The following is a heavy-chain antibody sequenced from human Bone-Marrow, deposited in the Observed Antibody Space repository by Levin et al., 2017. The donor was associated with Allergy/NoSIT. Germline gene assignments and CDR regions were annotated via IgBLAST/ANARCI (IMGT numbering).Heavy chain of an antibody. Sequence: GESLKISCAASGFTFNKYGMHWVRQAPGQGLEWVAMIYYDGSRVYYADSVKGRFTVSRDSLKNTVYLQMNSLRVEDTAVYYCARDPWNSDWFSYFYYMDVWGKGTTVTVSS. D-gene: IGHD3-9*01. J-gene: IGHJ6*03. CDR3: ARDPWNSDWFSYFYYMDV. CDR1: GFTFNKYG. V-gene: IGHV3-33*01. CDR2: IYYDGSRV.